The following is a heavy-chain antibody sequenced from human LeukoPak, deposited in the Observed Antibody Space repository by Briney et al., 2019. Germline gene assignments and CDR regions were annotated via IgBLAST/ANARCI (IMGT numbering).Heavy chain of an antibody. CDR2: ISGGGDGT. J-gene: IGHJ4*01. D-gene: IGHD1-14*01. V-gene: IGHV3-23*01. CDR1: GFTFSSYA. CDR3: AKDLTLLRPSSPDY. Sequence: GGSLRLSCAASGFTFSSYAMGWVRQAPGKGLEWVSSISGGGDGTFFADSVKGRFTISRDNSKNTLYLQMNSLRAEDTAVYYCAKDLTLLRPSSPDYWGQGTLVTVSS.